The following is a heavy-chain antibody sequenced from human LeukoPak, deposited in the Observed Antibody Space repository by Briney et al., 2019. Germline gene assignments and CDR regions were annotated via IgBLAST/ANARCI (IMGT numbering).Heavy chain of an antibody. CDR2: IYTSGST. Sequence: SETLSLTCTVSGGSISSYYWSWIRQPPGKGLEWIGYIYTSGSTNYNPSLKSRVTISVDTSKNQFSLKLSSVTAADTAVYFCARQLAFDIWGQGTMVTVSS. J-gene: IGHJ3*02. D-gene: IGHD3-10*01. CDR3: ARQLAFDI. CDR1: GGSISSYY. V-gene: IGHV4-4*09.